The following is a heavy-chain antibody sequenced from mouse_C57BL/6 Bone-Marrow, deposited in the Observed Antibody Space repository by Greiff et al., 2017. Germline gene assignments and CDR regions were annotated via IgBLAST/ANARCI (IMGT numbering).Heavy chain of an antibody. CDR2: IYPRSGNT. Sequence: VKLMESGAELARPGASVKLSCKASGYTFTSYGISWVKQRTGQGLEWIGEIYPRSGNTYYNEKFKGKATLTADKSSSTAYMELRSLTSEDSAVYFCARPLYDGYLFAYWGQGTLVTVSA. CDR3: ARPLYDGYLFAY. CDR1: GYTFTSYG. D-gene: IGHD2-3*01. J-gene: IGHJ3*01. V-gene: IGHV1-81*01.